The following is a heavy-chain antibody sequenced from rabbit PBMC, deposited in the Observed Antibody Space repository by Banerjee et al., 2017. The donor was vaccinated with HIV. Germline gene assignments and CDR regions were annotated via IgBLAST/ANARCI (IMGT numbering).Heavy chain of an antibody. D-gene: IGHD6-1*01. Sequence: QLVESGGGLVTLGGSLKLSCKASGIDFSSYGISWVRQAPGKGLEWIAYIYPNYGTTDYASWVNGRFTISLDNAQNTVFLQMTSLTAADTATYFCARAAGYGGYGFATGFNLWGPGTLVTVS. CDR1: GIDFSSYG. CDR2: IYPNYGTT. J-gene: IGHJ4*01. V-gene: IGHV1S7*01. CDR3: ARAAGYGGYGFATGFNL.